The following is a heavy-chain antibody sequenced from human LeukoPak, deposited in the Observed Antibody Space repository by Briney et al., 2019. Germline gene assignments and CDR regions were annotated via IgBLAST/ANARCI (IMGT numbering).Heavy chain of an antibody. J-gene: IGHJ4*02. CDR2: ISGSGGDT. Sequence: QPGGSLRLSCAASGFTFSSYAMSWVRQAPGKGLEWVSVISGSGGDTYYADSVKGRFTISRDNAKNSLYLQMNSLRAEDTAVYYCARVEAVAGFVGGGFRYFDYWGQGTLVTVSS. D-gene: IGHD6-19*01. CDR3: ARVEAVAGFVGGGFRYFDY. CDR1: GFTFSSYA. V-gene: IGHV3-23*01.